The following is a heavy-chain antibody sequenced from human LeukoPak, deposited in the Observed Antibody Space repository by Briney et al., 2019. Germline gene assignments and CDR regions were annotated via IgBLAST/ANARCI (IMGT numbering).Heavy chain of an antibody. Sequence: GGSLRFSCAASGFTFSSHWMHWVRHAPGKGLVWVSRISPDGSTTKNADSVKGRFTISRDNARSTLFLQLNSLRAEDTAVYYCAREINKWFDPWGQGTLVTVSS. V-gene: IGHV3-74*03. CDR2: ISPDGSTT. J-gene: IGHJ5*02. CDR1: GFTFSSHW. CDR3: AREINKWFDP.